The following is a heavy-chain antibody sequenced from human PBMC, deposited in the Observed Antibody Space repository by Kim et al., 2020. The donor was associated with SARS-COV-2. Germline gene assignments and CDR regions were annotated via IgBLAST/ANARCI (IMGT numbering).Heavy chain of an antibody. CDR2: ISSSSSYI. J-gene: IGHJ4*02. D-gene: IGHD5-18*01. CDR3: ARDSSPVGYSYGWVGYYFDY. CDR1: GFTFSSYS. Sequence: GGSLRLSCAASGFTFSSYSMNWVRQAPGKGLEWVSSISSSSSYIYYADSVKGRFTISRDNAKNSLYLQMNSLRAEDTAVYYCARDSSPVGYSYGWVGYYFDYWGQGTLVTVSS. V-gene: IGHV3-21*01.